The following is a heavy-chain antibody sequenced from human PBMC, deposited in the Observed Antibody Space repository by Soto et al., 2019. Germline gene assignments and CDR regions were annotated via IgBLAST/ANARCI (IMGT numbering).Heavy chain of an antibody. CDR3: ARLSSGWWYFDY. CDR1: GGSMSISNW. J-gene: IGHJ4*02. Sequence: SETLSLTCTVSGGSMSISNWWNWVRQSPGKGLEWIGEAHHSGRTNYNPSLKSRVTISVNTSKNQFSLKLTSVTAADTAVYYCARLSSGWWYFDYWGQGTLVTVS. D-gene: IGHD6-19*01. V-gene: IGHV4-4*02. CDR2: AHHSGRT.